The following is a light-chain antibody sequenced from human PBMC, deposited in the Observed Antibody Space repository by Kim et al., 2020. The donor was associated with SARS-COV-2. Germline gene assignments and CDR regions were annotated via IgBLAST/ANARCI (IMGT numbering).Light chain of an antibody. V-gene: IGLV1-51*01. Sequence: GQKVTISCSGSSSNIGNNYVSWYQQLPGTAPKLLIYDNNKRPSGIPDRFSGSKSGTSATLGITGLQTGDEADYYCGTWDSSLSAGVFGSGTKVTVL. CDR2: DNN. J-gene: IGLJ1*01. CDR3: GTWDSSLSAGV. CDR1: SSNIGNNY.